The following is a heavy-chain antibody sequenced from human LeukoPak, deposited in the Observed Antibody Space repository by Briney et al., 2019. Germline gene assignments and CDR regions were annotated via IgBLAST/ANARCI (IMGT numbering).Heavy chain of an antibody. D-gene: IGHD3-22*01. J-gene: IGHJ4*02. Sequence: GGSLRLSXAASGFTFSSYSMNWVRQAPGKGLEWVSSISSSSSYIYYADSVKGRFTISRDNAKNSLYLQMNSLRAEDTAVYYCARETYYYDSSGYPTVDYWGQGTLVTVSS. V-gene: IGHV3-21*01. CDR2: ISSSSSYI. CDR3: ARETYYYDSSGYPTVDY. CDR1: GFTFSSYS.